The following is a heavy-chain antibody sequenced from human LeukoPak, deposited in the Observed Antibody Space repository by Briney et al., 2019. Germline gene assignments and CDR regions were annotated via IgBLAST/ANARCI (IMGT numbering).Heavy chain of an antibody. D-gene: IGHD6-13*01. Sequence: ASVKVSCKASGYTFTGYYMHWVRQAPGQGLEWMGWINPNSGGTNYAQKFQGRVTMTRDTSISTAYMELSRLRSDDTAVYYCARGPPVRIEAAGGWFDPWGQGTLVTVSS. V-gene: IGHV1-2*02. CDR2: INPNSGGT. CDR3: ARGPPVRIEAAGGWFDP. J-gene: IGHJ5*02. CDR1: GYTFTGYY.